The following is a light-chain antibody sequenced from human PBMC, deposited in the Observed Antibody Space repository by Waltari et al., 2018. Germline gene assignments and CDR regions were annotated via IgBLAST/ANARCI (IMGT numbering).Light chain of an antibody. CDR2: RDS. J-gene: IGLJ2*01. V-gene: IGLV3-9*01. CDR3: QVWDSDTAHVI. Sequence: SYDLTQPLSVSVALGQTATITCDGEKIGVRNVHWYQQRPGQAPVLVIYRDSNRPSGIPERLSGSNSGHTATLTISRAQAGDEADYFCQVWDSDTAHVIFGGGTKLTV. CDR1: KIGVRN.